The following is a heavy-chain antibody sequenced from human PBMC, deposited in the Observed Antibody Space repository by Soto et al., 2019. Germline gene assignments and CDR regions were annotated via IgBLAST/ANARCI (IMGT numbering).Heavy chain of an antibody. Sequence: QVQLQESDAGLVKASQTLSLTCTVSGGSVSSGAYYWTWIRQRPGKGLEWIGYIYYSGSTHYSPSLKSRLSISLDTSRNQFPLRLSCVTAADTALYYCARPRLRPVYAFDIWGQGTMVTVSS. CDR1: GGSVSSGAYY. V-gene: IGHV4-31*03. CDR3: ARPRLRPVYAFDI. CDR2: IYYSGST. J-gene: IGHJ3*02. D-gene: IGHD5-12*01.